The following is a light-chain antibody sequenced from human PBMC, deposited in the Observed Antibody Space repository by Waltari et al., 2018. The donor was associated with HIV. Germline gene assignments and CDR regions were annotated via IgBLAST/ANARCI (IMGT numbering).Light chain of an antibody. CDR1: SSDVGGYNY. CDR2: DVT. V-gene: IGLV2-11*01. J-gene: IGLJ3*02. Sequence: QSALTQPRSVSGSPGQSVTISCPGTSSDVGGYNYVSWYQQHPGKAPKLMIYDVTKRPSGVPDRFSGSKSGNTASLTISGLQAEDEAYYFCCSYAGGYTLVFGGGTKLTVL. CDR3: CSYAGGYTLV.